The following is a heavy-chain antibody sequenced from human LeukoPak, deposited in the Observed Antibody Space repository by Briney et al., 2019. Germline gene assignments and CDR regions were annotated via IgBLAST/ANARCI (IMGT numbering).Heavy chain of an antibody. CDR2: IRNKANSYTT. J-gene: IGHJ4*02. V-gene: IGHV3-72*01. CDR1: GFTFSDHY. CDR3: ARFPDY. Sequence: PGGSLRLSCAASGFTFSDHYMDWVRQAPGKGLEWVGRIRNKANSYTTEYAASVKGRFTISRDGSKRSLYLQMNSLKTEDTAVYYCARFPDYWGQGTLVTVSS.